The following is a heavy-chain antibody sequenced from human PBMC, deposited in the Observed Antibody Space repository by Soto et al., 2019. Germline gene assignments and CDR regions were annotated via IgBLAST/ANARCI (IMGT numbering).Heavy chain of an antibody. J-gene: IGHJ4*02. CDR3: AREEGIAASLFDY. V-gene: IGHV4-4*02. CDR2: ISHTGST. CDR1: GGFISSTNW. Sequence: QVQLRESGPGLVKPSGTLSLTCTVSGGFISSTNWWSWVRQPPGKGLEWIGEISHTGSTNYNPSLKSRVTLSVDKSKNQFSLRLTSVTAADTAVYYCAREEGIAASLFDYWGQGTLVTVSS. D-gene: IGHD6-13*01.